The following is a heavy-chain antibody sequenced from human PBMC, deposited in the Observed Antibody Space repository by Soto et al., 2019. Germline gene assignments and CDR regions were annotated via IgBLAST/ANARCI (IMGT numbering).Heavy chain of an antibody. D-gene: IGHD6-6*01. CDR1: GYTFTSYA. J-gene: IGHJ6*02. V-gene: IGHV1-3*01. CDR3: AKDLVAWSNYYYYGMDV. Sequence: ASVKVSCKASGYTFTSYAMHWVRQAPGQRLEWMGWINAGNGNTKYSQKFQGRVTITRDTSASTAYMELSSLRSEDTAVYYCAKDLVAWSNYYYYGMDVWGQGTTVTVSS. CDR2: INAGNGNT.